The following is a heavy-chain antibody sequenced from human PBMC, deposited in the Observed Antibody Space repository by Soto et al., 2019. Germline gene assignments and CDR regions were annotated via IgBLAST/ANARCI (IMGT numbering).Heavy chain of an antibody. CDR3: ATSQKGYNWNYFDH. J-gene: IGHJ4*02. D-gene: IGHD1-20*01. V-gene: IGHV4-38-2*02. Sequence: PSETLSLTCTVSGDSIGGVGYWAWLRQSPGKGPEWVGSVFYTGFTSYNPSLESRVSVSVDTSKSQFSLKLSAVTAADTAVYYCATSQKGYNWNYFDHWGQGALVTVSS. CDR1: GDSIGGVGY. CDR2: VFYTGFT.